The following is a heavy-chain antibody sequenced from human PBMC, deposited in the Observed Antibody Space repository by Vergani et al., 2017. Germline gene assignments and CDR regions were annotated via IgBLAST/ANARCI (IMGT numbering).Heavy chain of an antibody. CDR3: ARNGFGDYGNFDF. CDR1: GYTFSSYV. CDR2: INTNIWTP. Sequence: QVQLVQSGSELKKPGASVKISCKTSGYTFSSYVINWVRQAPGRGLEWMGWINTNIWTPTYVQGFTGRFVFSLDSSVTTAFVQITSLKAEDTAVYYCARNGFGDYGNFDFWGQGALVTVSS. V-gene: IGHV7-4-1*02. D-gene: IGHD4-17*01. J-gene: IGHJ4*02.